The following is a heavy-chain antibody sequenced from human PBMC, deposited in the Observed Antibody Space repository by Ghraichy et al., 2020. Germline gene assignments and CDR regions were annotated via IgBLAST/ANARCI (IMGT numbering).Heavy chain of an antibody. CDR2: IYYSGST. J-gene: IGHJ5*02. V-gene: IGHV4-39*01. CDR3: ARSYSGWYNWFDP. CDR1: GGSISSSSYY. Sequence: SETLSLTCTVSGGSISSSSYYWGWIRQPPGKGLEWIGSIYYSGSTYYNPSLKSRVTISVDTSKNQFSLKLSSVTAADTAVYYCARSYSGWYNWFDPWGQGTLVTVS. D-gene: IGHD6-19*01.